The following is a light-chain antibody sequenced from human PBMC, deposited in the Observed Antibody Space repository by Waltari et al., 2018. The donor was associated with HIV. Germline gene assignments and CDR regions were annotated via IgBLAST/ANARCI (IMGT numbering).Light chain of an antibody. J-gene: IGLJ2*01. V-gene: IGLV1-51*01. CDR1: RYNIGNSF. Sequence: QSMLTQPPSVSAAPGQKATISCSGTRYNIGNSFVSWYQQLPGTAPKLLIYDKNKRPSGVPDRCSGSKSGTSATLDITGLQTGDEAEYFCGTYDSSLGAVIFGGGTKLTV. CDR3: GTYDSSLGAVI. CDR2: DKN.